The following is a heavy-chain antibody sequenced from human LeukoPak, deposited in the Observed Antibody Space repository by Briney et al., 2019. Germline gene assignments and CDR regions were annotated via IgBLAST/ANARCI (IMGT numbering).Heavy chain of an antibody. V-gene: IGHV1-3*01. Sequence: ASVKLSCKASGYTLTSYIMQWVRQAPGQRLGWMGWINADNGNTKYSQKFQGRVTITRDTSASTAYTELSSLRSEDTAVYYCARETAVTQNDAFDIWGQGTMVIVSS. CDR2: INADNGNT. CDR3: ARETAVTQNDAFDI. D-gene: IGHD4-17*01. J-gene: IGHJ3*02. CDR1: GYTLTSYI.